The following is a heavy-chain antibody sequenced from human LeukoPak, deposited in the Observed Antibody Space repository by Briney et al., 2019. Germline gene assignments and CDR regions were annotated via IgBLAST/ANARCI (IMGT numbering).Heavy chain of an antibody. CDR3: AKKTPQAHGSGSYYPYSFDF. CDR2: ISGSGGST. V-gene: IGHV3-23*01. Sequence: GGSLRLSCAASGFTFSSYGMSWVRQAPGKGLEWVSAISGSGGSTYYADSVKGRFTISRDNSKNTLYLQMNSLRAEDTAVYYCAKKTPQAHGSGSYYPYSFDFWGQGTLVTVSS. CDR1: GFTFSSYG. J-gene: IGHJ4*02. D-gene: IGHD3-10*01.